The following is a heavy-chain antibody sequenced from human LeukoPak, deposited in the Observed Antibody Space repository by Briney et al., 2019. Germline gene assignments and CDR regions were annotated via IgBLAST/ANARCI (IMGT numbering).Heavy chain of an antibody. D-gene: IGHD3-10*01. V-gene: IGHV3-30*18. CDR3: ANDSSSGSSYYFHGMDV. CDR2: TSYDGGNT. CDR1: GFRFSSYG. J-gene: IGHJ6*02. Sequence: PGGSLRLSCAASGFRFSSYGMHWVRQAPGKGLEWLAVTSYDGGNTYYTASVKGRFTISRDNSNNTLDLQMNSLRAEDTAVYYCANDSSSGSSYYFHGMDVWGQGTTVIVSS.